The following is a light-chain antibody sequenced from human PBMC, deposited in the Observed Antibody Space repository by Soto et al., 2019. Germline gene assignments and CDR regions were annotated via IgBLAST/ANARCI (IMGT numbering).Light chain of an antibody. CDR1: QSVSSSE. CDR3: QQYGSSPPRT. V-gene: IGKV3-20*01. CDR2: AAS. Sequence: EIVLTQSAGTLSLSTGERATLSSRSSQSVSSSELAWYQHKPGQAPRLLIYAASSRATGSPDRFSGSASGADFSLSISRLEPEDFAFYYGQQYGSSPPRTFGQGTKVDI. J-gene: IGKJ1*01.